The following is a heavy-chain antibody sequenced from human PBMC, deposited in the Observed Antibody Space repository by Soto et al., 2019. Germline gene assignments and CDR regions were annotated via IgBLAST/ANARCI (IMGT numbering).Heavy chain of an antibody. J-gene: IGHJ4*02. D-gene: IGHD2-2*02. CDR3: ATEFTDTPARPFDT. Sequence: QVQLVQSGAEVKKPGSSVKVSCKAPGVTFSSETISWVRQAPGQGLEWVGGIIPLFGTANYAQQFQGRVTITPEEPTSTLYIELSSLRSDNTAVSYCATEFTDTPARPFDTCGQGTLLTGSS. CDR2: IIPLFGTA. V-gene: IGHV1-69*01. CDR1: GVTFSSET.